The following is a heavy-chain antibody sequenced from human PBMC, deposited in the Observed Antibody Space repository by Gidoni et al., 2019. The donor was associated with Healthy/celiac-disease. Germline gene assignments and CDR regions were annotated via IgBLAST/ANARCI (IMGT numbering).Heavy chain of an antibody. CDR2: ISSSGSTI. V-gene: IGHV3-48*03. J-gene: IGHJ4*02. CDR3: ARDIHDYGDHRLDY. Sequence: EMNWVRQAPGKGLEWVSYISSSGSTIYYADSVKGRFTISRDNAKNSLYLQMNSLRAEDTAVYYCARDIHDYGDHRLDYWGQGTLVTVSS. D-gene: IGHD4-17*01.